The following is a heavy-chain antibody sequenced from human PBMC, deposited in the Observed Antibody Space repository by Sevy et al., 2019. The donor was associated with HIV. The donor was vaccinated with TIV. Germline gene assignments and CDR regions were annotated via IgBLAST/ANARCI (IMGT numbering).Heavy chain of an antibody. V-gene: IGHV1-69*13. D-gene: IGHD3-22*01. CDR3: ARDSSGYRVDAFDI. Sequence: ASVKVSCKASGGTFSSYAISWVRQAPGQGLEWMGGIIPIFGTANYAQKFQGRVTITADESTGTAYMELSSLRSEDTAVYYCARDSSGYRVDAFDIWGQGTMVTVSS. CDR1: GGTFSSYA. CDR2: IIPIFGTA. J-gene: IGHJ3*02.